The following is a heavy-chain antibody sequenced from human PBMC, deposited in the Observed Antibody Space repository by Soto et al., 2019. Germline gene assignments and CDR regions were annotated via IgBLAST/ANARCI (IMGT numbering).Heavy chain of an antibody. CDR2: ISGSGSDT. J-gene: IGHJ5*02. V-gene: IGHV3-23*01. CDR3: AKDRLASGSGVRFDP. CDR1: GFTFSSYA. D-gene: IGHD3-10*01. Sequence: EVQLLESGGGLVQPGGSLRLSCAASGFTFSSYAMSWVRQAPGKGLEWVSAISGSGSDTYYAGSVKGRFTISRDNSNNTLYLQMNSLRDEDAALYYCAKDRLASGSGVRFDPWGQGTLVTVSS.